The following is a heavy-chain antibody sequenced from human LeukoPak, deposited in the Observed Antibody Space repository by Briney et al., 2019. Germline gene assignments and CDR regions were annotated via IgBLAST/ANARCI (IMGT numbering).Heavy chain of an antibody. CDR3: ARAGPYSSSSSPYG. Sequence: ASVKVSCKASGYTFTGYYMHWVRQAPGQGLELMGWINPNSGGTNYAQKFQGRVTMTRDTSISTAYMELSRLRSDDTAVYYCARAGPYSSSSSPYGWGQGTLVTVSS. CDR2: INPNSGGT. V-gene: IGHV1-2*02. J-gene: IGHJ4*02. D-gene: IGHD6-6*01. CDR1: GYTFTGYY.